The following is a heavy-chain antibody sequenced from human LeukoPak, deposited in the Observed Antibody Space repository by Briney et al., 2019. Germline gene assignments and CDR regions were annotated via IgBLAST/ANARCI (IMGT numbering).Heavy chain of an antibody. V-gene: IGHV4-59*01. D-gene: IGHD6-13*01. CDR1: GGSISSYY. CDR3: ARSHLGDGSSWWRRLFDY. J-gene: IGHJ4*02. Sequence: PSETLSLTCTVSGGSISSYYWNWIRQSPGKGLEWIGYIYYSGSTNYNPSLKSRVTISVDTSKNQFSLKLSSVTAADTAVYYCARSHLGDGSSWWRRLFDYWGQGTLVTVSS. CDR2: IYYSGST.